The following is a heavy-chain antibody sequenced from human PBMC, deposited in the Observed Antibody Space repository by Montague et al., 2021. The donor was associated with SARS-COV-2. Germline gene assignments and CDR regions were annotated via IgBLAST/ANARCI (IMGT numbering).Heavy chain of an antibody. CDR1: GFTFSSYA. V-gene: IGHV3-30-3*01. CDR3: ASELLGAFDI. D-gene: IGHD2/OR15-2a*01. Sequence: SLRLSCAASGFTFSSYAMHWVRQAPGKGLEWVAVISYDGSNKYCADSVKGRFTISRDNSRNTLYLQMNSLRAEDTAVYYCASELLGAFDIWGQGTMVTVSS. J-gene: IGHJ3*02. CDR2: ISYDGSNK.